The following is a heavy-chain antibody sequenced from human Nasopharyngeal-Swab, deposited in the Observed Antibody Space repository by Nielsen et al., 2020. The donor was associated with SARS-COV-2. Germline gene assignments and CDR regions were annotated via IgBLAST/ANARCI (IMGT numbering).Heavy chain of an antibody. CDR1: GYTFTGYY. J-gene: IGHJ6*02. Sequence: ASVKVSCKASGYTFTGYYMHWVRQAPGQGLEWMGRINPNSGGTNYAQKFQGRVTMTRDTSISTAYMELSRLRSDDTAVYYCAKPMRITMIGYYYYGMDVWGQGTTVTVSS. V-gene: IGHV1-2*06. D-gene: IGHD3-22*01. CDR2: INPNSGGT. CDR3: AKPMRITMIGYYYYGMDV.